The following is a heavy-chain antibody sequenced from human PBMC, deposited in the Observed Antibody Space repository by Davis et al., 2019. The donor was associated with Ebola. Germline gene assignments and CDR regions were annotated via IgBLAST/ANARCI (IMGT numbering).Heavy chain of an antibody. CDR3: VVIRRAVAENF. J-gene: IGHJ4*02. D-gene: IGHD2-21*01. CDR1: GFTFSTYW. V-gene: IGHV3-7*01. CDR2: IKPDGSEK. Sequence: PGGSLRLSCAASGFTFSTYWMSWVRQAPGKGLEWVANIKPDGSEKQYVDSMKGRFTISRDNAENSLYLQMNNLRVDDTAVYYCVVIRRAVAENFWGQGTLVTVSS.